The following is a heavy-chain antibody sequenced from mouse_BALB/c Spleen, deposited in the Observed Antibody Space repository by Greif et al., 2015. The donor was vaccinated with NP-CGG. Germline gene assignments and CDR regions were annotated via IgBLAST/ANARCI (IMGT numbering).Heavy chain of an antibody. D-gene: IGHD1-1*01. V-gene: IGHV2-9*02. Sequence: QVQLKESGPGLVAPSQSLSITCTVSGFSLTSYGVHWVRQPPGKGLEWLGVIWAGGSTNYNSALMSRLSISKDNSKSQVFLKMNSLQTDDTAMYYCARGDGSSYDAMDYWGQGTSVTVSS. CDR1: GFSLTSYG. CDR2: IWAGGST. J-gene: IGHJ4*01. CDR3: ARGDGSSYDAMDY.